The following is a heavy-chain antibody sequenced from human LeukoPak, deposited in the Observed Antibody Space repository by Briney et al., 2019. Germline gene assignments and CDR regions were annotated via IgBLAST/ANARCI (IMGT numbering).Heavy chain of an antibody. CDR3: AKDQDTYYYDSSGSFDY. V-gene: IGHV3-23*01. Sequence: GGSLRLSCAVSGITLSSYAMSWVRQAPGKGLEWVSAISGSGGSTYYADSVKGRFTISRDNSKNTLYLQMNSLRAEDTAVYYCAKDQDTYYYDSSGSFDYWGQGTLVTVSS. J-gene: IGHJ4*02. D-gene: IGHD3-22*01. CDR1: GITLSSYA. CDR2: ISGSGGST.